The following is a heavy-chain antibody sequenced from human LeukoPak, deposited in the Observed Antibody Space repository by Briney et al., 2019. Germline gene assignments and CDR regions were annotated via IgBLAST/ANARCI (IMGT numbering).Heavy chain of an antibody. CDR1: GYSFNSYW. J-gene: IGHJ3*02. CDR2: IYPGDSDA. V-gene: IGHV5-51*01. Sequence: GESLKISCKGSGYSFNSYWIGWVRQMPGKGLKWMGIIYPGDSDARYSPSFQGQVTISADKSISTAYLQWNRLKASDTAMFYCARRKYQMLGVFDIWGQGTMVTVSS. CDR3: ARRKYQMLGVFDI. D-gene: IGHD2-2*01.